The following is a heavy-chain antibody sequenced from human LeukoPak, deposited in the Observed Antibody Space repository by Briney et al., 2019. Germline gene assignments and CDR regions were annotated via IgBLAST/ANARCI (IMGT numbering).Heavy chain of an antibody. V-gene: IGHV1-24*01. CDR1: GYTLTELS. CDR2: FDPEDGET. J-gene: IGHJ6*03. Sequence: ASVTVSCKVSGYTLTELSMHWVRQAPGKGLEWMGGFDPEDGETIYAQKFQGRVTMTEDTSTDTAYMELSSLRSEDTAVYYCATGGSIAARKAYPRMDVWGKGTTVTVSS. CDR3: ATGGSIAARKAYPRMDV. D-gene: IGHD6-6*01.